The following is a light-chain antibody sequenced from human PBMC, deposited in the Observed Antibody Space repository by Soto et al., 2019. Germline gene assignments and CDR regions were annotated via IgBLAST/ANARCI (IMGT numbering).Light chain of an antibody. J-gene: IGKJ1*01. CDR3: QQYGSSIWT. CDR2: DAS. Sequence: EIVLTQSTGTLSLSPGERATLSCRASQSVSSSYLAWYQQKPGQAPRLLIYDASSRATGIPDRFSGSGSGKDFTLTISRLETEVLSVYYFQQYGSSIWTFVHGTKVKIK. CDR1: QSVSSSY. V-gene: IGKV3-20*01.